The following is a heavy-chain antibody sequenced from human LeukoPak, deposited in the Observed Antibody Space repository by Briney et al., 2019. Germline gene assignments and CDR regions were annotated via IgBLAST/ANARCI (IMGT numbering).Heavy chain of an antibody. Sequence: PSETLSLTCAVYGGSFSGYYWSWIRQPPGKRLEWIGEINHSGSTNYNPSLKSRVTISVDTSKNQFSLKLSSVTAADTAVYYCARVVVAVAGTGDYWGQGTLVTVSS. D-gene: IGHD6-19*01. CDR2: INHSGST. J-gene: IGHJ4*02. V-gene: IGHV4-34*01. CDR3: ARVVVAVAGTGDY. CDR1: GGSFSGYY.